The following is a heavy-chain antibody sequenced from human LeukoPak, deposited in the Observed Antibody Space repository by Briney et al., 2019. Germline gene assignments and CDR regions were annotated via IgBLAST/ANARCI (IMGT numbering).Heavy chain of an antibody. CDR2: IRYDGSNK. Sequence: GGSLRLSCAASGFTFSSYGMHWVRQAPGKGLEWVAFIRYDGSNKYSADSVKGRFTISRDNAKNSLYLQMNSLRAEDMALYYCAKDMGPVVGATYMDVWGKGTTVTVSS. CDR3: AKDMGPVVGATYMDV. D-gene: IGHD1-26*01. CDR1: GFTFSSYG. V-gene: IGHV3-30*02. J-gene: IGHJ6*04.